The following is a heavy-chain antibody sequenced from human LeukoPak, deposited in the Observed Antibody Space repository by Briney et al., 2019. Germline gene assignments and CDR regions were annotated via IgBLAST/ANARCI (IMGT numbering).Heavy chain of an antibody. CDR3: VVWGEDRSGHRFDF. V-gene: IGHV3-74*01. CDR1: GFTFDYYW. CDR2: INTDGSNT. J-gene: IGHJ4*02. Sequence: GGSLRLSCAASGFTFDYYWMHWVRQAPGKGLMWVSRINTDGSNTHYADSVKGRFTIPRDNAKNTLYLQMNGLRVEDTAVYYCVVWGEDRSGHRFDFWGQGTLVTVSS. D-gene: IGHD3-22*01.